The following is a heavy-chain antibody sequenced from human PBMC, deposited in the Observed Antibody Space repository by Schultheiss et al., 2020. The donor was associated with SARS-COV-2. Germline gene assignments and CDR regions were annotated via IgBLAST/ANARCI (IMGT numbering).Heavy chain of an antibody. CDR2: INHSGST. J-gene: IGHJ5*02. V-gene: IGHV4-4*02. CDR1: GGSISSSNW. D-gene: IGHD1-1*01. CDR3: ASGAWTRRAVWFDP. Sequence: SETLSLTCTVFGGSISSSNWWTWVRQTPGKGLEWIGEINHSGSTNYNPSLKSRVTISADTSKNQFSLKLNSVTAADTAVYYCASGAWTRRAVWFDPWGQGTLVTVSS.